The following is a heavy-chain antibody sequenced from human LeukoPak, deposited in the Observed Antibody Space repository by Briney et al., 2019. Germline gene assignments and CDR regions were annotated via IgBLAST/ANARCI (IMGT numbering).Heavy chain of an antibody. Sequence: SVKVSCKASGYTFTGYYMHWVRQAPGQGLEWMGRIIPIFGIANYAQKFQGRVTITADKSTSTAYMELSSLRSEDTAVYYCARDRDGYNYDYWGQGTLVTVSS. J-gene: IGHJ4*02. CDR3: ARDRDGYNYDY. CDR1: GYTFTGYY. CDR2: IIPIFGIA. V-gene: IGHV1-69*04. D-gene: IGHD5-24*01.